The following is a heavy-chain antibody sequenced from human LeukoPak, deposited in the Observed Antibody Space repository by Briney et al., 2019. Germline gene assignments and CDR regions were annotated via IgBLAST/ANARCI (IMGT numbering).Heavy chain of an antibody. J-gene: IGHJ4*02. V-gene: IGHV3-23*01. CDR1: GFTFSSYG. CDR3: AKTSEQQLLSALGD. D-gene: IGHD6-13*01. Sequence: GGSLRLSCAASGFTFSSYGMSWVRQAPGKGLEWVSAISGSGGSTYYADSVKGRFTISRDNSKNTLYLQMNSLRAEDTAVYYCAKTSEQQLLSALGDWGQGTLVTVSS. CDR2: ISGSGGST.